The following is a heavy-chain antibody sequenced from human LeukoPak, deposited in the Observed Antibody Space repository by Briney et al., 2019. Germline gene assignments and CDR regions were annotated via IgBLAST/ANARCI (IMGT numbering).Heavy chain of an antibody. J-gene: IGHJ5*02. V-gene: IGHV4-39*07. CDR3: ARDKAKQQLRYNWFDP. CDR2: IYYSGST. D-gene: IGHD6-13*01. CDR1: GGSISSSSYY. Sequence: SETLSLTCTVSGGSISSSSYYWGWIRQPPGKGLEWIGCIYYSGSTYYNPSLKSRVTISVDTSKNQFSLKLSSVTAADTAVYYCARDKAKQQLRYNWFDPWGQGTLVTVSS.